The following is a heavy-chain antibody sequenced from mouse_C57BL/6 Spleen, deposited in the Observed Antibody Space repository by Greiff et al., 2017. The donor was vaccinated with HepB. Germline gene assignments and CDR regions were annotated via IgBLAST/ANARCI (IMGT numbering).Heavy chain of an antibody. Sequence: VQLKESGTVLARPGASVKMSCKTSGYTFTSYWMHWVKQRPGQGLEWIGAIYPGNSDTSYNQKFKGKAKLNAVTSASTAYMELSSLTNEDSAVYYCYGNYVYFDYWGQGTTLTVSS. CDR1: GYTFTSYW. J-gene: IGHJ2*01. CDR2: IYPGNSDT. V-gene: IGHV1-5*01. CDR3: YGNYVYFDY. D-gene: IGHD2-1*01.